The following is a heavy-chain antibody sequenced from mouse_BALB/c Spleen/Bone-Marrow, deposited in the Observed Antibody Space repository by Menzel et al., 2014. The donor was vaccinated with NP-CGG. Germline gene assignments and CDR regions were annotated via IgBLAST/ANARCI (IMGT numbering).Heavy chain of an antibody. CDR1: GYTFTIYW. V-gene: IGHV1-7*01. D-gene: IGHD2-12*01. Sequence: QVQLKESGAELAKPGASVKMSCKASGYTFTIYWMHWVKQRPGRGLGWIGYINPSTGYTEYNQKFKDKATLTADKSSSTAYMQLSSLTSEDSAVYYCARYGGRSYDGFAYWGQGTLVTVSA. J-gene: IGHJ3*01. CDR2: INPSTGYT. CDR3: ARYGGRSYDGFAY.